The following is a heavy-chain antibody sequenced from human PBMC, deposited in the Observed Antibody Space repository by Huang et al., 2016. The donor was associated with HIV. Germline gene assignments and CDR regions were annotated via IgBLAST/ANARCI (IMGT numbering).Heavy chain of an antibody. J-gene: IGHJ6*03. CDR3: TRHFGSGACDHFMDV. V-gene: IGHV3-73*01. CDR2: IRSKAATYAT. Sequence: EVQLLESGGGLVQHGGSLKLSCAAYGFICCDSTLHWVRQASGMRLGRIGRIRSKAATYATADGWSMKGRFTISGDDSENTALLQMNILKTEDTAVYYCTRHFGSGACDHFMDVWGKGTTVTVSS. CDR1: GFICCDST. D-gene: IGHD2-21*01.